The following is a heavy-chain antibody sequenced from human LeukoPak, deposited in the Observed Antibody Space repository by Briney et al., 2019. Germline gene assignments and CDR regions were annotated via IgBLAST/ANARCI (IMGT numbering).Heavy chain of an antibody. Sequence: PSETLSLTCTVSGGSISSSSYYWGWIRQPPGKGLEWIGSIYYSGSTYYNPSLKSRVTISVDPSKNQFSLKLSSVTAADTAVYYCARADYGDYGSWFDPWGQGTLVTVSS. CDR3: ARADYGDYGSWFDP. V-gene: IGHV4-39*01. D-gene: IGHD4-17*01. CDR1: GGSISSSSYY. CDR2: IYYSGST. J-gene: IGHJ5*02.